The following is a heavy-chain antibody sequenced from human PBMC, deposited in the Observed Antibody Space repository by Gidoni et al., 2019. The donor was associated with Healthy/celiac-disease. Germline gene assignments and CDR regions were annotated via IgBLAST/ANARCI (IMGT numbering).Heavy chain of an antibody. Sequence: GLEWVAVIWYDGSNKYYADSVKGRFTISRDNSKNTLYLQMNSLRAEDTAVYYCARGNGIQLWPDYFDYWGQGTLVTVSS. CDR3: ARGNGIQLWPDYFDY. CDR2: IWYDGSNK. J-gene: IGHJ4*02. D-gene: IGHD5-18*01. V-gene: IGHV3-33*01.